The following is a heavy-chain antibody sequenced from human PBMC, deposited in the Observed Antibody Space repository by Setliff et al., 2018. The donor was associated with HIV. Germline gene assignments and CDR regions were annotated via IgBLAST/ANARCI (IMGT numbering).Heavy chain of an antibody. CDR1: GGSIRTYY. D-gene: IGHD3-22*01. CDR2: IFYSVNT. J-gene: IGHJ4*02. CDR3: ARGPTDGYYDSSGYRLFDY. V-gene: IGHV4-59*12. Sequence: SETLSLTCTVSGGSIRTYYWSWIRQPPGKGLEWIGYIFYSVNTNYNPSLKGRATMSLDTSKNQFSLKLNSVTAADTAMYYCARGPTDGYYDSSGYRLFDYWGQGTLVTVSS.